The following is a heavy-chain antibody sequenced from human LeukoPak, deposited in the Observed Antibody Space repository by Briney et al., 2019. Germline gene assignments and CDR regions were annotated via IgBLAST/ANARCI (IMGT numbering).Heavy chain of an antibody. CDR3: ARDRGGVKAMVRGIYCYGMDV. D-gene: IGHD3-10*01. CDR1: GGSISSNS. J-gene: IGHJ6*02. Sequence: NTSETLSLTCTVSGGSISSNSWSWIRQSPGKGLEWIGFIFYSGNTNYNPPLQSRVTISADTPKNQFSLKLSSVTAADTAVYYCARDRGGVKAMVRGIYCYGMDVWGQGTTVTVSS. V-gene: IGHV4-59*12. CDR2: IFYSGNT.